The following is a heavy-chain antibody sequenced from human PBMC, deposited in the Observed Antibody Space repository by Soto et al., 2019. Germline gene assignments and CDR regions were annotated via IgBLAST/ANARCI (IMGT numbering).Heavy chain of an antibody. V-gene: IGHV3-9*01. J-gene: IGHJ4*02. CDR3: AKDSGPTIFGVVITSFDY. D-gene: IGHD3-3*01. CDR2: ISWNSGSI. CDR1: GFTFDDYA. Sequence: EVQLVESGGGLVQPGRSLRLSCAASGFTFDDYAMHWVRQAPGKGLEWVSGISWNSGSIGYADSVKGRFTISRDNAKNSLYLQMNSLRAEDTALYYCAKDSGPTIFGVVITSFDYWGQGTLVTVSS.